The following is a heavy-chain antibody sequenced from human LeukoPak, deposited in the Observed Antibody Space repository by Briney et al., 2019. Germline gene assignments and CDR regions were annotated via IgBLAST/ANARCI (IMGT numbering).Heavy chain of an antibody. V-gene: IGHV4-39*07. Sequence: PSETLSLTCTVSGGSISSSSYYWGWIRQPPGKGLEWIGSVYYSGSTYYNPSLKSRVTISVDTSKNQFSLKLSSVTAADTAVYYCASSSFMVRGANDAFDIWGQGTMVTVSS. J-gene: IGHJ3*02. CDR1: GGSISSSSYY. D-gene: IGHD3-10*01. CDR3: ASSSFMVRGANDAFDI. CDR2: VYYSGST.